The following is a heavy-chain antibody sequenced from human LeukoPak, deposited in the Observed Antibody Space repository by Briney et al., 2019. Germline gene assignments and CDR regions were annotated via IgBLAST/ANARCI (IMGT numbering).Heavy chain of an antibody. CDR3: ARDDSLGVALATWDY. V-gene: IGHV1-18*01. CDR1: GYTFTSFG. D-gene: IGHD3-16*01. Sequence: ASVKVSCKASGYTFTSFGISWVRQAPGQGLEWMGWISAYNGNTNYAQKLQGRVTMTTDTSTSTAYMELRSLRSDDTAVYYCARDDSLGVALATWDYWGQGTLVTVSS. J-gene: IGHJ4*02. CDR2: ISAYNGNT.